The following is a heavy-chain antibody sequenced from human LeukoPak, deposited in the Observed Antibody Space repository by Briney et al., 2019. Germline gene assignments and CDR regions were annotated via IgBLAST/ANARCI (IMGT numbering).Heavy chain of an antibody. Sequence: GGSLRLSCAASGLTITNYWMHWVRQAPGKGLVWVSRINSDGTSASHVDSVEGRFTISRDNAKNTLYLQMNSLRAEDTAVYYCARDRSPGWFGPWGQGTLVTVSS. CDR2: INSDGTSA. J-gene: IGHJ5*02. CDR3: ARDRSPGWFGP. CDR1: GLTITNYW. V-gene: IGHV3-74*01.